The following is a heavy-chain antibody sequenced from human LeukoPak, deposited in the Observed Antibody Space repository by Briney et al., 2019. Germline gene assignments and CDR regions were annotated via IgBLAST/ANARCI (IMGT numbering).Heavy chain of an antibody. CDR1: GFTFSSYG. V-gene: IGHV3-33*01. CDR2: IWYDGSKK. D-gene: IGHD4-23*01. CDR3: ARRDGDNDRGFDY. Sequence: GRSLRLSCAASGFTFSSYGMHWVRQAPGKGLEWVAVIWYDGSKKYYAESVKGRFTISRDNSKNTLYLQMNSLRAEDTAVYYCARRDGDNDRGFDYWGQGTLVTVSS. J-gene: IGHJ4*02.